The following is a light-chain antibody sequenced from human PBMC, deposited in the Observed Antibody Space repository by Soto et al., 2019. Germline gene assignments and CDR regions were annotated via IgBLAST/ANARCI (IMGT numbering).Light chain of an antibody. CDR2: AAS. CDR1: QGISNY. V-gene: IGKV1-9*01. CDR3: QQLNSYPLT. Sequence: DLQLTQSPSFLPASVGDRVTITCRASQGISNYLAWYQQKPGKAPGLLMYAASTLQRGVSSRFSGSGSGTEFTLTISNLQPEDFATYYCQQLNSYPLTVGGGTKVAIK. J-gene: IGKJ4*01.